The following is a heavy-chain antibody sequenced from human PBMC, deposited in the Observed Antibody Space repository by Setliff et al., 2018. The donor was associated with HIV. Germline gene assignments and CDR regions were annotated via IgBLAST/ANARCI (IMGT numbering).Heavy chain of an antibody. CDR2: IYYSGNS. CDR1: GGSISSHY. V-gene: IGHV4-59*11. J-gene: IGHJ4*02. Sequence: SETLSLTCAVSGGSISSHYWSWIRRPPGKGLEWIGYIYYSGNSNYNPSLKSRVTMSVDTSKTQFSLRLSSVTAADTAVYFCARRTNGYAALDYWGQGTLVTVSS. CDR3: ARRTNGYAALDY. D-gene: IGHD5-12*01.